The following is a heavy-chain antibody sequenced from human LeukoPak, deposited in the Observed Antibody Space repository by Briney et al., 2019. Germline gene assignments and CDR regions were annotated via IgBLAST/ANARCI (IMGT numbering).Heavy chain of an antibody. CDR3: ARDMGGSYY. J-gene: IGHJ4*02. CDR2: ISYDGINK. Sequence: PGGSLRLSCADSGLTFSNYAMHWVRQAPGKGLEWVTVISYDGINKYYADSVKGRFTISRDNSKNSLYLQMNSLRAEDTAVYYCARDMGGSYYWGQGTLVTVSS. D-gene: IGHD1-26*01. V-gene: IGHV3-30*07. CDR1: GLTFSNYA.